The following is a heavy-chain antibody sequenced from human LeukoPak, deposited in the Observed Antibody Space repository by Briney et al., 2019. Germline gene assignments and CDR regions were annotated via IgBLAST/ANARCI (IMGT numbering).Heavy chain of an antibody. Sequence: GASVKVSCKASGYTFTSYYMHWVRQAPGQGLEWMGIINPSGGSTSYAQKFQGRVTMTRDTSTSTVYMELSSLRSEDTAVYYCARVEADGDYVSWALDYWGQGTLVTVSS. D-gene: IGHD4-17*01. CDR1: GYTFTSYY. CDR2: INPSGGST. CDR3: ARVEADGDYVSWALDY. J-gene: IGHJ4*02. V-gene: IGHV1-46*01.